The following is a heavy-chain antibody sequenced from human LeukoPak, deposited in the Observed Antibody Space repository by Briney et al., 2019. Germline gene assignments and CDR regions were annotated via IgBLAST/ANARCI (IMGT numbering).Heavy chain of an antibody. J-gene: IGHJ5*02. Sequence: ASVKVSCKASGYTFTSYGISWVRQAPGQGLEWMGWISAYNGNTNYAQKLQGRVTMTTDTSTSTAYMELRSLRSDDTAVYYCARDGYCSSTSCYDVNWFDPWGQGTLGTVSS. D-gene: IGHD2-2*03. CDR2: ISAYNGNT. V-gene: IGHV1-18*01. CDR3: ARDGYCSSTSCYDVNWFDP. CDR1: GYTFTSYG.